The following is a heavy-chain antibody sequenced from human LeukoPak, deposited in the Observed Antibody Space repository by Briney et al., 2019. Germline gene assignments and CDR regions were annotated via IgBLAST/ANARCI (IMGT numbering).Heavy chain of an antibody. J-gene: IGHJ4*02. D-gene: IGHD3-9*01. CDR3: ATNYYDILTGSTGTPFDY. CDR1: GFTFSSYG. Sequence: GGSLRLSCAASGFTFSSYGMQWVRQAPGKGLEWVAVISYDGSNKYYADAVKGRFTISRDNSKNTLYLQMNSLRAEDTAVYYCATNYYDILTGSTGTPFDYWGQGTLVTVSS. V-gene: IGHV3-30*03. CDR2: ISYDGSNK.